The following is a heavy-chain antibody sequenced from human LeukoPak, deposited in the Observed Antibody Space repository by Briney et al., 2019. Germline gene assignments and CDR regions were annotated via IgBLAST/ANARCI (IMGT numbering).Heavy chain of an antibody. V-gene: IGHV4-59*01. CDR3: ARGTSLGLWFGELLKAPYYFDY. CDR2: IYYSGST. J-gene: IGHJ4*02. D-gene: IGHD3-10*01. Sequence: PSETLSLTCTVSGGSISGYYWSWIRQPPGKGLEWIGYIYYSGSTNYNPSLKSRVTISVDTSKNQFSLKLSSVTAADTAVYYCARGTSLGLWFGELLKAPYYFDYWGQGTLVTVSS. CDR1: GGSISGYY.